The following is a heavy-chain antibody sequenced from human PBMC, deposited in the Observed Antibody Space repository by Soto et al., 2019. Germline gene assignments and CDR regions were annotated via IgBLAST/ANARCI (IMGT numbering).Heavy chain of an antibody. CDR2: ISSGSATI. CDR1: GFTFSSYS. D-gene: IGHD6-6*01. V-gene: IGHV3-48*02. J-gene: IGHJ2*01. Sequence: EVQLVESGGGLVQPGGSLRLSCVASGFTFSSYSRNWVRQAPGKGLEWLSYISSGSATIYYADSVKGRFTISRDNVKNSLYLQMNSLRDDDTAVYYCARDSASYSSSSGSYWYFDLWGRGTLVTVSS. CDR3: ARDSASYSSSSGSYWYFDL.